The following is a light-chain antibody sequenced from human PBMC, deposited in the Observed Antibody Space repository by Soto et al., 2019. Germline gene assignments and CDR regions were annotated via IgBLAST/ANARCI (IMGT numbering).Light chain of an antibody. CDR3: QYYDSSLSGTVV. CDR1: SCNIGAGYD. J-gene: IGLJ2*01. CDR2: GNS. Sequence: QSVLTQPRSVSGAPGQWVTISCTGSSCNIGAGYDVYWYQQLPGKAPKLLIYGNSNRPSGVPDRFSGSKSGTSASLAITGLQAEDEADYYCQYYDSSLSGTVVFGGGTKLTVL. V-gene: IGLV1-40*01.